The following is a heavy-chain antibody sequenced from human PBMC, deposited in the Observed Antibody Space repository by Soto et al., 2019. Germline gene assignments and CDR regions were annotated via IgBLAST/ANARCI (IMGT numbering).Heavy chain of an antibody. CDR3: ARDTYYYGSGSYNMFDY. Sequence: ASVKVSCKASDYTFTSYGISWVRQAPGQGLEWKGWISAHNGNTNYAQKLQGRVTMSTDTSTSTAYMELRSLRSDDTAVYYCARDTYYYGSGSYNMFDYWGQGTLVTVSS. D-gene: IGHD3-10*01. CDR1: DYTFTSYG. CDR2: ISAHNGNT. V-gene: IGHV1-18*01. J-gene: IGHJ4*02.